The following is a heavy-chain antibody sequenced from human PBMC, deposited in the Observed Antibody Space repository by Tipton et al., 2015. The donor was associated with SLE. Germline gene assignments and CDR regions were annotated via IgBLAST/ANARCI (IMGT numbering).Heavy chain of an antibody. CDR3: AREGIAAAGTETGFDY. Sequence: SLRLSCAASGFTFSSYSMNWVRQAPGKGLEWVSYISSSSSTIYYADSVKGRFTISRDNAKNSLYLQMNSLRAEDTAVYYCAREGIAAAGTETGFDYWGQGPLVTVSS. V-gene: IGHV3-48*04. J-gene: IGHJ4*02. CDR1: GFTFSSYS. CDR2: ISSSSSTI. D-gene: IGHD6-13*01.